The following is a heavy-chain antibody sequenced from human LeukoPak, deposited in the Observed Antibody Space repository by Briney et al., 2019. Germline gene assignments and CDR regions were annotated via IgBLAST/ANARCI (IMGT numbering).Heavy chain of an antibody. Sequence: SETLSLTCAVYGGSFSGYYWSWIRQPPGKGLEWIGEINHSGSTNYNPSLKSRVTISVDTSKNQFSLKLSSVTAADTAVYYCARVRYDYVWGSYPVDYWGQGTLVTVSS. CDR3: ARVRYDYVWGSYPVDY. D-gene: IGHD3-16*01. J-gene: IGHJ4*02. CDR2: INHSGST. V-gene: IGHV4-34*09. CDR1: GGSFSGYY.